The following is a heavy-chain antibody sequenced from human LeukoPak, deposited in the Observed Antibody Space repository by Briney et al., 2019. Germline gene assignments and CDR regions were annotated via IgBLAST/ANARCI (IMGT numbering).Heavy chain of an antibody. CDR1: GYSFTSYW. D-gene: IGHD6-19*01. CDR3: ARPQSSGWYSDDAFDI. CDR2: IYPGDSDT. V-gene: IGHV5-51*01. J-gene: IGHJ3*02. Sequence: GESLKISCKGSGYSFTSYWIGWVRRMPGKGLEWMGIIYPGDSDTRYSPSFQGQVTISADKSISTAYLQWSSLKASDTAMYYCARPQSSGWYSDDAFDIWGQGTMVTVSS.